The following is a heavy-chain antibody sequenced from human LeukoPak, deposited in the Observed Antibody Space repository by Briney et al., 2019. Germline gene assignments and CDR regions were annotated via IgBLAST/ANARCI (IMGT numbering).Heavy chain of an antibody. V-gene: IGHV3-23*01. Sequence: GSLRLSCAASGFTFSGYAMSWVRQAPGKGLEWVSAISGSGGSTYYADSVKGRFTISRDNSKNTLYLQMNSLRAEDTAVYYCAKKEGPYSSGWDPFDYWGRGTLVTVSS. CDR3: AKKEGPYSSGWDPFDY. D-gene: IGHD6-19*01. CDR1: GFTFSGYA. J-gene: IGHJ4*02. CDR2: ISGSGGST.